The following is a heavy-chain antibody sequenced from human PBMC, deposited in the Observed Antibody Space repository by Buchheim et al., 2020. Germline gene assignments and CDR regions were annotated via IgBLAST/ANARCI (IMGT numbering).Heavy chain of an antibody. CDR3: ARDGVAEGLYFDY. J-gene: IGHJ4*02. D-gene: IGHD2-15*01. CDR1: GFTFSDFW. CDR2: INQRGTEK. Sequence: EVQLVESGGGLVQPGGSLRLSCAASGFTFSDFWMNWVRQAPGKGLEWVASINQRGTEKYYVDSGKGRFTVSRDNGKNSLYLQMNNLRAEDTAVYYCARDGVAEGLYFDYWGQGTL. V-gene: IGHV3-7*01.